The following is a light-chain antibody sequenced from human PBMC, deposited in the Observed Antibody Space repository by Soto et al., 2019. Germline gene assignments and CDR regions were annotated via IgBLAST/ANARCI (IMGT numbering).Light chain of an antibody. V-gene: IGKV3-11*01. Sequence: EIVLTQSPATLSLSPGERATLSCRASQSVSSYLAWYQQKPGQAPRLLIYDASNRATGIPARFSGSGSGTXXTXTXSSXEPEDFAVYYCQQRSNWPRLTFGGGTKVEIK. CDR3: QQRSNWPRLT. J-gene: IGKJ4*01. CDR1: QSVSSY. CDR2: DAS.